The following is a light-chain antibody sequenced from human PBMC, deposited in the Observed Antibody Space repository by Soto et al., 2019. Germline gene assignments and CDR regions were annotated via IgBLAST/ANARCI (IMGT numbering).Light chain of an antibody. J-gene: IGKJ1*01. CDR1: QSVSSS. CDR2: GAS. V-gene: IGKV3-20*01. Sequence: EIVLTQSTGTLSLSPGERATLSCRASQSVSSSLAWYQQKAAQAPRLLIYGASSRATGIPDRFSGSGSGTDFTLTISRLDPEDFAVYYCQHYRTSPWTFGQGTKVEIK. CDR3: QHYRTSPWT.